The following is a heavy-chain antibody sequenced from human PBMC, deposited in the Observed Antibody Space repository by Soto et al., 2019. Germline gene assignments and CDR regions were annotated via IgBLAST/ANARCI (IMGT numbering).Heavy chain of an antibody. J-gene: IGHJ5*02. CDR1: GGSFSDTY. Sequence: SETLSLTCAVYGGSFSDTYWNWFRQPPGKGLEWIGEINHNTNTIYNPSLTSRVTISVDTSKNHFSLKLTSVTAADTDVYYCARSINPWGEGYLFPVAS. V-gene: IGHV4-34*01. D-gene: IGHD3-10*01. CDR3: ARSINP. CDR2: INHNTNT.